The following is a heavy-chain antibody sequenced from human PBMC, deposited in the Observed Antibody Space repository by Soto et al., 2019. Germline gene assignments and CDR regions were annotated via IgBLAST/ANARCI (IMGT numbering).Heavy chain of an antibody. CDR3: ARGLGLYYFDY. CDR2: IIPILGIA. D-gene: IGHD1-26*01. J-gene: IGHJ4*02. Sequence: ASVKVSCKASGYSFTTNNIHWVRQAPGQGLEWMGRIIPILGIANYAQKFQGRVTITRDTSASTAYMELSSLRSEDTAVYYCARGLGLYYFDYWGQGTLVTVSS. V-gene: IGHV1-69*02. CDR1: GYSFTTNN.